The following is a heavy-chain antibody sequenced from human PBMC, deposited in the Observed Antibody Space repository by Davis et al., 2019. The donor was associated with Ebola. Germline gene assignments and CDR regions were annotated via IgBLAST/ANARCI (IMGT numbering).Heavy chain of an antibody. V-gene: IGHV3-30*03. D-gene: IGHD3-22*01. CDR1: GFTFSSYG. Sequence: GGSLRLSCAASGFTFSSYGMHWVRQAPGKGLEWVAVISYDGSNKYYADSVKGRFTISRDNSKNTLYLQMNSLRADDTAVYYCARQITMIRAGWFDPWGQGTLVTVSS. CDR3: ARQITMIRAGWFDP. J-gene: IGHJ5*02. CDR2: ISYDGSNK.